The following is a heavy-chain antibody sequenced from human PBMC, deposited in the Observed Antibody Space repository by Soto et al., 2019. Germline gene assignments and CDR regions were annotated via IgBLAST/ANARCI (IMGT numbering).Heavy chain of an antibody. CDR3: AKGTGIVVVPTAMS. CDR1: GFTFSNYA. Sequence: EVQLFESGGDLVQPGGSLRLSCAASGFTFSNYAMSWVRQAPGKGLEWVSGISGSGGSTYYADSVKGRFTISRDNSKNTLYLQMNSLRAEDTAVYYCAKGTGIVVVPTAMSWGQGTLVTVSS. CDR2: ISGSGGST. D-gene: IGHD2-2*01. V-gene: IGHV3-23*01. J-gene: IGHJ5*02.